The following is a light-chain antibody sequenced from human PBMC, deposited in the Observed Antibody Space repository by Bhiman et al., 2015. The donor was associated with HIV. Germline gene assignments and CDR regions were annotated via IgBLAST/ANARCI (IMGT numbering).Light chain of an antibody. V-gene: IGLV2-14*03. CDR3: SSLTSSITYV. CDR2: DVS. J-gene: IGLJ1*01. CDR1: SSDVGTYNY. Sequence: QSALTQPASVSGSPGQSLTISCSGTSSDVGTYNYVSWYQQHPGKAPKLMIYDVSNRPSGVSNRFSGSKSGNTASLTISGLQAEDEADYYCSSLTSSITYVFGTGTNVTVL.